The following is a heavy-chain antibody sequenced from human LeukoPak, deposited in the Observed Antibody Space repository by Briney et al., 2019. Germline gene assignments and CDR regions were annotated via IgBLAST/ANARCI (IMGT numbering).Heavy chain of an antibody. J-gene: IGHJ4*02. V-gene: IGHV3-64*01. CDR2: ISNNGGST. CDR1: GLTFSRYV. Sequence: PGGSLRLSCAASGLTFSRYVMHGVRQAPGKGLEYVSAISNNGGSTYYANSVKGRFTISRDNSKNTLYLQMGSLRAEDMAVYYCASAYVLRAYDPFEYWGLGTLVTVSS. CDR3: ASAYVLRAYDPFEY. D-gene: IGHD3-10*02.